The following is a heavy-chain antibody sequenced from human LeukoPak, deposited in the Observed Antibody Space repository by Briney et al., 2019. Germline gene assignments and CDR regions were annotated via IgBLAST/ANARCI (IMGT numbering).Heavy chain of an antibody. CDR2: IYYSGST. V-gene: IGHV4-61*05. J-gene: IGHJ6*02. Sequence: SGTLSLTCTVSGGSISTSSYYWGWIRQPPGKGLEWIGYIYYSGSTNYNPSLKSRVTISVDTSKNQFSLKLSSVTAADTAVYYCARSMRPRNRLATPYYGMDVWGQGTTVTVSS. CDR1: GGSISTSSYY. D-gene: IGHD5-12*01. CDR3: ARSMRPRNRLATPYYGMDV.